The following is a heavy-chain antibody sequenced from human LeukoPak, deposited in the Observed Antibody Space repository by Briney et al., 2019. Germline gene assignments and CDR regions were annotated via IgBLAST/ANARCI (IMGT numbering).Heavy chain of an antibody. J-gene: IGHJ4*02. Sequence: PGGSLRLSCVTSGFPFSTYNMNWVRQAPGKGLEWVSSISSSSSYIYYADSVKGRFTISRDNAKNSLYLQMNSLRAEDTAVYYCARDQWELSGGFDYWGQGTLVTVSS. CDR3: ARDQWELSGGFDY. CDR2: ISSSSSYI. CDR1: GFPFSTYN. D-gene: IGHD1-26*01. V-gene: IGHV3-21*01.